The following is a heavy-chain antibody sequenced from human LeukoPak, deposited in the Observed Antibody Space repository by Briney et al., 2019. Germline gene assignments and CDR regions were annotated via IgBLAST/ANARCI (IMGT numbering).Heavy chain of an antibody. CDR2: ISESGGST. V-gene: IGHV3-23*01. CDR3: AKGSF. CDR1: GFTFSSYA. D-gene: IGHD3-10*01. Sequence: AGGSLRLSCAASGFTFSSYAMHWVRQAPGKGLEWVSGISESGGSTYYADSVKGRFTSSRDNSKNTLYLQMNNLRAEDTAAYYCAKGSFWGQGTLVTVSS. J-gene: IGHJ4*02.